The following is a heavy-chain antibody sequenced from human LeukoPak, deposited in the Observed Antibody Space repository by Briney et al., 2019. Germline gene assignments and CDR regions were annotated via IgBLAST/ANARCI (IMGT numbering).Heavy chain of an antibody. Sequence: GGSLRLSCAASGFTFSSYSMNWVRQAPGKGLEWVPSISSSSSDIYYADSVKGRFTISRDNAKNSLYLQMNSLRAEDTAVYYCATTVRYGSGSYDAFDIWGQGTMVTVSS. CDR1: GFTFSSYS. D-gene: IGHD3-10*01. CDR2: ISSSSSDI. V-gene: IGHV3-21*01. J-gene: IGHJ3*02. CDR3: ATTVRYGSGSYDAFDI.